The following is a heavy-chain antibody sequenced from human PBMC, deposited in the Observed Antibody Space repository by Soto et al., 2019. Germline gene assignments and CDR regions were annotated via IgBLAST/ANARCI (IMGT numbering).Heavy chain of an antibody. D-gene: IGHD4-17*01. CDR3: ACDYRDY. CDR1: GFTFSDHH. J-gene: IGHJ4*02. CDR2: SRNKADSYTP. V-gene: IGHV3-72*01. Sequence: EVQLVESGGGLVQAGGSLRLSCAVSGFTFSDHHMDWVRQAPGKGLEWVGRSRNKADSYTPEYAASVKGRFTISRDDSKYSLYLQVDSLKTDDTAVYYGACDYRDYWGQGTLVTVSS.